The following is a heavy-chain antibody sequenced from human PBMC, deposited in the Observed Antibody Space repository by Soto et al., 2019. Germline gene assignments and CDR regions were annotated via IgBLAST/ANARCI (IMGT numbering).Heavy chain of an antibody. CDR3: ARDAEPPVSYYDSSGYFDY. J-gene: IGHJ4*02. V-gene: IGHV1-69*06. Sequence: SVKVSCKASGGTFSSYAISWVRQAPGQGLEWMGGIIPIFGTANYAQKFQGRVTITADKSTSTAYMELSSLRSEDTAVYYCARDAEPPVSYYDSSGYFDYWGQGTLVTVSS. CDR2: IIPIFGTA. D-gene: IGHD3-22*01. CDR1: GGTFSSYA.